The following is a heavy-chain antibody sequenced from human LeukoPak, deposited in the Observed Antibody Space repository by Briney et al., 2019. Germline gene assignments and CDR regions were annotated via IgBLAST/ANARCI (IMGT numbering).Heavy chain of an antibody. D-gene: IGHD4-17*01. Sequence: SETLSLTCTVSGGSISSGDYYWSWVRQPPGKGLEWIGYIYYSGSTYYNPSLKSRVTISVDTSKNQFSLKLSSVTAADTAVYYCARGTVTTGAFDIWGQGTMVTVSS. CDR3: ARGTVTTGAFDI. CDR1: GGSISSGDYY. CDR2: IYYSGST. V-gene: IGHV4-30-4*01. J-gene: IGHJ3*02.